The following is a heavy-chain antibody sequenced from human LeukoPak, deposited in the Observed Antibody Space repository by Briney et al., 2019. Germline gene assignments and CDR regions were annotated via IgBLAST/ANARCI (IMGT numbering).Heavy chain of an antibody. CDR3: ARDGGRGGPYYFDY. J-gene: IGHJ4*02. CDR2: IWYDGSNK. CDR1: GFTFNSYG. Sequence: GGSLRLSCAASGFTFNSYGMHWVRQAPGKGLEWVAVIWYDGSNKYYADPVKGRFTISRENSKNTLYLQMNSLRAEDTAVYYCARDGGRGGPYYFDYWGQGTLVTVSS. V-gene: IGHV3-33*01. D-gene: IGHD2-15*01.